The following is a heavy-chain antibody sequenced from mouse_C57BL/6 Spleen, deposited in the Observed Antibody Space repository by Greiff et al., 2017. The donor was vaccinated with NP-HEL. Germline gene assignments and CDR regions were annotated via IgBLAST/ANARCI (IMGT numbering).Heavy chain of an antibody. V-gene: IGHV1-15*01. Sequence: VKLMESGAELVRPGASVALSCKASGYTFTDYEMHWVKQTPVHGLEWIGAIDPETGGTAYNQKFKGKAILTADKSSSTAYMELRSLTSEDSAVYYCTRLRTAYYFDYWGQGTTLTVSS. D-gene: IGHD1-2*01. CDR2: IDPETGGT. J-gene: IGHJ2*01. CDR1: GYTFTDYE. CDR3: TRLRTAYYFDY.